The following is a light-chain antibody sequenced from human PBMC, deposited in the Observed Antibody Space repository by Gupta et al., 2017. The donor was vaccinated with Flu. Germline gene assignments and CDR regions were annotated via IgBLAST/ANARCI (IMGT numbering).Light chain of an antibody. V-gene: IGLV2-14*01. Sequence: QSALTQPASVSGSPGQSTTISCTGTSSDVGGYNYVSWYQQHPGNTPKLIIFEVSDRPSGVSNRFSGSKSGNTASLTISGLQTEDEANYYCSSYTSSSTYVFGTGTKVTVL. J-gene: IGLJ1*01. CDR1: SSDVGGYNY. CDR2: EVS. CDR3: SSYTSSSTYV.